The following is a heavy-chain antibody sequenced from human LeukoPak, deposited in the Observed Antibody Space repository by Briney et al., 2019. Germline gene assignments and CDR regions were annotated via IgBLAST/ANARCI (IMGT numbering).Heavy chain of an antibody. CDR3: ARDCSGSYYLGY. V-gene: IGHV1-2*02. Sequence: ASVTVSFKASGYTFTGYYMHWVGQAPGQGVEWMGWINPNSGGTNYAQKFPGSVTMTRDTSISTAYMEQSRLRSDDTAVYYCARDCSGSYYLGYWGQGTLVTVSS. CDR1: GYTFTGYY. CDR2: INPNSGGT. J-gene: IGHJ4*02. D-gene: IGHD1-26*01.